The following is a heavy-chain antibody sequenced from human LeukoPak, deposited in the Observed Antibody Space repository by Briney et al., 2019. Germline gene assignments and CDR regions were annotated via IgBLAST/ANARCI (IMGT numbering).Heavy chain of an antibody. J-gene: IGHJ4*02. V-gene: IGHV3-30*18. CDR3: AKVKPSAGFDY. D-gene: IGHD6-19*01. CDR1: GFTFSNYW. Sequence: GGSLRLSCAASGFTFSNYWMTWVRQAPGKGLEWVAVISYDGTNEYYADSVKGRFTISRDNSKNTLYLQMNSLRAEDTAVYYCAKVKPSAGFDYWGQGTLVTVSS. CDR2: ISYDGTNE.